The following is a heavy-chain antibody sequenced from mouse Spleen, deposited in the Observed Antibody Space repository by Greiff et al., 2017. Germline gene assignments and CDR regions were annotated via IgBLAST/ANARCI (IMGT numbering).Heavy chain of an antibody. D-gene: IGHD1-1*01. V-gene: IGHV3-3*01. CDR3: ARGRYYGSNWYFDV. CDR1: GFSINSDCY. J-gene: IGHJ1*01. Sequence: EVQLQQSGPSLVRPSQTLSLTCTVTGFSINSDCYWIWIRQFPGNKLEYIGYTFYSGITYYNPSLESRTYITRDTSKNQFSLKLSSVTTEDTATYYCARGRYYGSNWYFDVWGAGTTVTVSS. CDR2: TFYSGIT.